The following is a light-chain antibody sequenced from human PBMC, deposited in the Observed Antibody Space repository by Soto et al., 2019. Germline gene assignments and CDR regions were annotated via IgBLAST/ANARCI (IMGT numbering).Light chain of an antibody. Sequence: DIQMTQSPSTMSASVGDRVTITCRASQSISGWLAWYQQKPGKAPNLLIYKASSVQSGVPSRFSGSGSGTEFTLTISSLQHDDFATYYCQQYNSYPYTFGQGTKVDIK. V-gene: IGKV1-5*03. J-gene: IGKJ2*01. CDR3: QQYNSYPYT. CDR1: QSISGW. CDR2: KAS.